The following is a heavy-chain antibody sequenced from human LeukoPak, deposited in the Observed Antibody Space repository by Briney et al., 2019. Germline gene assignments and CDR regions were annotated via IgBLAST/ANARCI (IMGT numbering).Heavy chain of an antibody. D-gene: IGHD3-3*01. CDR3: AKDHTIFGVAIGDY. Sequence: GGSLRLSCAASGFTFSSYGMHWVRQAPGKGLESVAFIRYDGSNKYYADSVKGRFTISRDNSKDTLYLQMNSLRAEDTAVYYCAKDHTIFGVAIGDYWGQGTLVTVSS. CDR1: GFTFSSYG. CDR2: IRYDGSNK. V-gene: IGHV3-30*02. J-gene: IGHJ4*02.